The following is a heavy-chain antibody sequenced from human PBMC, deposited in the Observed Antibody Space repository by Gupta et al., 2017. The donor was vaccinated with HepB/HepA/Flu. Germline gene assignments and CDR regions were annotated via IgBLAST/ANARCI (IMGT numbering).Heavy chain of an antibody. D-gene: IGHD1-26*01. CDR3: TRGGAIPDF. CDR2: ISSKSDTR. V-gene: IGHV3-48*03. CDR1: GLRFSHYK. Sequence: EQQLVESGGGLVQPGGFLRLSCAASGLRFSHYKMNWIRQTPGKGLEWVSYISSKSDTRLYAESVKGRFIISRDKAKNSLYLQMNNVRVEDTAVYHCTRGGAIPDFWGQGTLVAVSS. J-gene: IGHJ4*02.